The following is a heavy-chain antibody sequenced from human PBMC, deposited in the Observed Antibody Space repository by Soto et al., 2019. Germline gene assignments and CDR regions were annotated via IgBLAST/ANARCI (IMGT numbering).Heavy chain of an antibody. D-gene: IGHD3-10*01. Sequence: GASVKVSCKASGYTFTSYAMHWVRQAPGQRLEWMGWINAGNGNTKYSQKFQGRVTITRDTSASTAYMELSSLRSEDTAVYYCARATRVREASRYYYYYMDVWGKGTTVTVSS. CDR2: INAGNGNT. J-gene: IGHJ6*03. V-gene: IGHV1-3*01. CDR3: ARATRVREASRYYYYYMDV. CDR1: GYTFTSYA.